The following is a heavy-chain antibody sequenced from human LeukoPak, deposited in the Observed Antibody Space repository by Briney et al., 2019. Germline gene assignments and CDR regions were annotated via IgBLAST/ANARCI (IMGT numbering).Heavy chain of an antibody. V-gene: IGHV4-59*01. CDR1: GGSIGSYY. CDR3: AREVTTTAPFGY. D-gene: IGHD1-1*01. Sequence: PSETLSLTCTVSGGSIGSYYWSWIRQPPGKGLEWIGDIHYTGNIRYNPSLKSRVTILVDTSKNQFSLKLTSVTAADTAVYYCAREVTTTAPFGYWGQGTLVTVSS. CDR2: IHYTGNI. J-gene: IGHJ4*02.